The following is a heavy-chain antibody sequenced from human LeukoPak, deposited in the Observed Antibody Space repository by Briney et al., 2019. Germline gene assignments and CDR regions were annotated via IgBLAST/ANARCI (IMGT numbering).Heavy chain of an antibody. J-gene: IGHJ5*02. CDR1: GYTFTSYY. V-gene: IGHV1-46*01. CDR2: INPSGGST. D-gene: IGHD6-19*01. Sequence: ASVKVSCKASGYTFTSYYMHWVRQAPGQGLEWMGIINPSGGSTSYAQKFRGRVTMTRDTSTSTVHMELSSLRSEDTAVYYCARDNPLDKISSGWGPWGQGTLVTVSS. CDR3: ARDNPLDKISSGWGP.